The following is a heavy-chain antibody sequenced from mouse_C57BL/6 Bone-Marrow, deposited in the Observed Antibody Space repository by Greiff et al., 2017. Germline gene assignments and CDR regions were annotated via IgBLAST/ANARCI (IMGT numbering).Heavy chain of an antibody. D-gene: IGHD2-2*01. CDR1: GFNIKDDY. J-gene: IGHJ3*01. V-gene: IGHV14-4*01. CDR2: IDPENGDT. CDR3: NRTRVTPLAY. Sequence: VQLQQSGAELVRPGASVKLSCTASGFNIKDDYMHWVKQRPEQGLEWIGWIDPENGDTEYASKFQGKATITADTSSNTACLQLSSLTSEDTAVYYSNRTRVTPLAYWGQGTLVTVSA.